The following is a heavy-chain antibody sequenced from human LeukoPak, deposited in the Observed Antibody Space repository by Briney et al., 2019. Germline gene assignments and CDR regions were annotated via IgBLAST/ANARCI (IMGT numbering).Heavy chain of an antibody. V-gene: IGHV1-18*01. J-gene: IGHJ4*02. CDR3: ARPSQPVKRLVLRGGEFDY. D-gene: IGHD6-19*01. CDR2: ISAYNGNT. Sequence: ASVKVSCKASGYTFTSYGISWVRPAPGQGLEWMGWISAYNGNTNYAQKLQGRVTMTTDTSTSTAYMELRSLRSDDTAVYYCARPSQPVKRLVLRGGEFDYWGQGTLVTVSS. CDR1: GYTFTSYG.